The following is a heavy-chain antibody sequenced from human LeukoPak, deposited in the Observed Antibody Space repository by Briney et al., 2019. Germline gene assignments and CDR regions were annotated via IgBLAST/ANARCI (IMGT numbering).Heavy chain of an antibody. D-gene: IGHD3-3*01. CDR2: INHSGST. Sequence: SETLSLTCAVYGGSFSGYYWSWIRQPPGKGRGWIGEINHSGSTNYNPSLKSRATISVDTSKNQFSLKLSSVTAADTAVYYCARRRHTYDFWSGSPFDYWGQGTLVTVSS. V-gene: IGHV4-34*01. J-gene: IGHJ4*02. CDR1: GGSFSGYY. CDR3: ARRRHTYDFWSGSPFDY.